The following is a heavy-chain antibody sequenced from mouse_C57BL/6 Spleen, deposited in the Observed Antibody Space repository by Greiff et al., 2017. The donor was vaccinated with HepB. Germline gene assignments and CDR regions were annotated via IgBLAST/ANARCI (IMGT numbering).Heavy chain of an antibody. Sequence: QVQLKQSGAELMKPGASVKLSCKATGYTFTGYWIEWVKQRPGHGLEWIGEILPGSGSTNYNEKFKGKATFTADTSSNTAYMQLSSLTTEDSAIYYCAGGDGYYPYWYFDVWGTGTTVTVSS. D-gene: IGHD2-3*01. J-gene: IGHJ1*03. V-gene: IGHV1-9*01. CDR2: ILPGSGST. CDR3: AGGDGYYPYWYFDV. CDR1: GYTFTGYW.